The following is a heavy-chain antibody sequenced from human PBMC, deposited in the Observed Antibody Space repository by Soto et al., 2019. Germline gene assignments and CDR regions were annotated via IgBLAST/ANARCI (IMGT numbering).Heavy chain of an antibody. J-gene: IGHJ4*02. D-gene: IGHD6-13*01. V-gene: IGHV5-51*01. CDR2: IYPGDSDT. Sequence: GESLKISCEASGYSFTKYWIGWVRQMPERGLEWMAIIYPGDSDTRYSPSFQAQVNTSVDKCNNSAYLQWSSLKASDTAIYYCARHGLGSPIDHWGQGTLVTVSS. CDR1: GYSFTKYW. CDR3: ARHGLGSPIDH.